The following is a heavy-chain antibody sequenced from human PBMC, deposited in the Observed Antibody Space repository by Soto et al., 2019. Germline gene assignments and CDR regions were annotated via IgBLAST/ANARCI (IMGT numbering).Heavy chain of an antibody. CDR3: AKDPAAGYYYYYGMDV. J-gene: IGHJ6*02. D-gene: IGHD6-13*01. V-gene: IGHV3-30*18. CDR1: GFTFSSYG. CDR2: ISYDGSNK. Sequence: QPGGSLRLSCAASGFTFSSYGMHWVRQAPGKGLEWVAVISYDGSNKYYADSVKGRFTISRDNSKNTLYLQMNSLRAEDTAVYYCAKDPAAGYYYYYGMDVWGQGTTVTVSS.